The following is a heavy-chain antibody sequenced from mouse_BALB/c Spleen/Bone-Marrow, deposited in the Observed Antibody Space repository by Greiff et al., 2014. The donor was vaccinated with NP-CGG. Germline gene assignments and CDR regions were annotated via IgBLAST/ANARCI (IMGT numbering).Heavy chain of an antibody. V-gene: IGHV1-54*03. CDR1: GYVFTNYL. Sequence: QVQLKESGAELVRPGTSVKVSCKASGYVFTNYLIEWVKQRPGQGLEWIGVINPGSGDTNYNEKFKGKATLTADKSSSTAYMQLSSLTSDDSAVYFCASGHYYVNDYPFDYWGQGTTLTVSS. CDR3: ASGHYYVNDYPFDY. CDR2: INPGSGDT. J-gene: IGHJ2*01. D-gene: IGHD1-2*01.